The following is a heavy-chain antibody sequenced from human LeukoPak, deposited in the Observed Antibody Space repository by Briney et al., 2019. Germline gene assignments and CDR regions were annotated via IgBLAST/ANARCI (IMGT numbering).Heavy chain of an antibody. CDR2: INHSGST. J-gene: IGHJ4*02. D-gene: IGHD7-27*01. Sequence: SEALSLTCAVYGGSFSGYYWSWIRQPPGKGLEWIGEINHSGSTNYNPSLKSRVTISVDTSKNQFSLKLSSVTAADTAVYYCARGVHMGKQDYWGQGTLVTVSS. V-gene: IGHV4-34*01. CDR3: ARGVHMGKQDY. CDR1: GGSFSGYY.